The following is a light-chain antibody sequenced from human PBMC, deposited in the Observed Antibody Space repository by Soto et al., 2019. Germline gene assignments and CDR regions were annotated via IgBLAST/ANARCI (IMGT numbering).Light chain of an antibody. Sequence: EIVMTQSPATLSVSPGERATLSCRASQSVSSNLAWYQHKPGQAPRLLIYGASTRATGIPDRFSGSGSGAEFTLTISSLQSEDFAVYYCQQYNNWPPYTFSQGTKLEIK. CDR1: QSVSSN. V-gene: IGKV3-15*01. CDR2: GAS. J-gene: IGKJ2*01. CDR3: QQYNNWPPYT.